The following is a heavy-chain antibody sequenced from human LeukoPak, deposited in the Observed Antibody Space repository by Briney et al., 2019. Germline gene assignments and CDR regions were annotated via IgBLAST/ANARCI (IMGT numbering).Heavy chain of an antibody. V-gene: IGHV1-69*04. CDR1: GGTFSTYA. J-gene: IGHJ4*02. CDR2: IIPILGIA. Sequence: SVKVSCKASGGTFSTYAISWVRQAPGQGLEWMGRIIPILGIANYAQKFQGRVTITADKSTSTAYMELSRLRSEDTAVYYCARGFTTVTTELYYFDYWGQGTLVTVSS. D-gene: IGHD4-17*01. CDR3: ARGFTTVTTELYYFDY.